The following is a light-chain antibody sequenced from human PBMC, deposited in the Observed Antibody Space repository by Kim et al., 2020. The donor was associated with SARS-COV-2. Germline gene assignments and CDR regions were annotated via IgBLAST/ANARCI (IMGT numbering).Light chain of an antibody. CDR3: QQYNNWPYT. V-gene: IGKV3-15*01. J-gene: IGKJ2*01. Sequence: YVSPGERAPLSCRASQSVSSNLAWYQQNPGQAPRLLIYGASTRATGIPARFSGSGSGTEFTLTISSLQSEDFAVYYCQQYNNWPYTFGQGTKLEI. CDR1: QSVSSN. CDR2: GAS.